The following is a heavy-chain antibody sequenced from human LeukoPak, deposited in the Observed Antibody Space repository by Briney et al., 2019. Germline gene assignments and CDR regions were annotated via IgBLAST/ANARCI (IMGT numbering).Heavy chain of an antibody. CDR1: GFTFSRFG. V-gene: IGHV3-23*01. D-gene: IGHD3-10*01. J-gene: IGHJ5*02. CDR2: ISGSGGST. CDR3: AKAMVRGVIGWFDP. Sequence: GFLRLSCAGSGFTFSRFGISRVRPAPGKGLELVSAISGSGGSTYYADSVKGRFTISRDNSKNTLYLQMNSLRAEDTAVYYCAKAMVRGVIGWFDPWGQGTLVTVSS.